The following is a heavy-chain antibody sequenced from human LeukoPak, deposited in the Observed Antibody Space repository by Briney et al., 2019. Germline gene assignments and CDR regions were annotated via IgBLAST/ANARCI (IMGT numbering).Heavy chain of an antibody. CDR2: ISYDGSNK. Sequence: PGGSLRLSCAASGFTFSSYAMHWVRQAPGKGLEWVAVISYDGSNKYYADSVKGRFTISRDNSKNTLYLQMNSLRAEDTAVYYCALGDDSSGYYYGFGYWGQGTLVTVSS. D-gene: IGHD3-22*01. J-gene: IGHJ4*02. V-gene: IGHV3-30-3*01. CDR3: ALGDDSSGYYYGFGY. CDR1: GFTFSSYA.